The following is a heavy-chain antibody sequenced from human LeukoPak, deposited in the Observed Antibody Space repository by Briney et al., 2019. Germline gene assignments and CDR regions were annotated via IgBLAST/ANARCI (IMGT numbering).Heavy chain of an antibody. Sequence: GGSLRLSCAASGFTFDDYAMHWVRQAPGKGLEWVSGISWNSGSIGYADSVKGRFTISRDNAKNSLYLQMNSLRAEDTALYYCAKSMTSSSWYNGMDVWGQGTTVTVSS. D-gene: IGHD6-13*01. CDR1: GFTFDDYA. J-gene: IGHJ6*02. V-gene: IGHV3-9*01. CDR3: AKSMTSSSWYNGMDV. CDR2: ISWNSGSI.